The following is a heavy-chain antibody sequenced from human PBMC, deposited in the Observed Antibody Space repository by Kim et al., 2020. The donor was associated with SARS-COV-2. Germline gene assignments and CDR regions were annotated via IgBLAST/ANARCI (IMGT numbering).Heavy chain of an antibody. CDR3: ARSPPGDFWSGYHAFYWYFDL. J-gene: IGHJ2*01. CDR2: IYYSGST. V-gene: IGHV4-59*01. D-gene: IGHD3-3*01. CDR1: GGSISSYY. Sequence: SETLSLTCTVSGGSISSYYWSWIRQPPGKGLEWIGYIYYSGSTNYNPSLKSRVTISVDTSKNQFSLKLSSVTAADTAVYYCARSPPGDFWSGYHAFYWYFDLWGRGTLVTVSS.